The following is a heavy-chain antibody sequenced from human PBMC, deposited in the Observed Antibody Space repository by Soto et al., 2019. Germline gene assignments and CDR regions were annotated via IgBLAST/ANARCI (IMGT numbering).Heavy chain of an antibody. V-gene: IGHV4-4*02. J-gene: IGHJ4*02. CDR2: IYHSGST. CDR3: AGISWNY. Sequence: QVQLQESGPGLVKPSGTLSLTCAVSGGSISSSNWWSWVRQPPGKGLEWIVAIYHSGSTNYNPSLKNRVTISVDKTKNQVSLKLSSVTAADTAVYYGAGISWNYWGQGNMVTVAS. D-gene: IGHD6-13*01. CDR1: GGSISSSNW.